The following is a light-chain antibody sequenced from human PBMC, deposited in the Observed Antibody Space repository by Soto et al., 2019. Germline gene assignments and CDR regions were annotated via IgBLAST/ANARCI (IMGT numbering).Light chain of an antibody. V-gene: IGKV3-11*01. Sequence: EIVLTQSPATLSLSPGERATLSCRASQTVSSYLLWYQQKPGQAPRLLIYDASNRASGTPARFSGSGSETDFTHTLSSLEPEDFAVYYCQHRMYWPLTFGQGTRLEIK. CDR2: DAS. CDR1: QTVSSY. J-gene: IGKJ5*01. CDR3: QHRMYWPLT.